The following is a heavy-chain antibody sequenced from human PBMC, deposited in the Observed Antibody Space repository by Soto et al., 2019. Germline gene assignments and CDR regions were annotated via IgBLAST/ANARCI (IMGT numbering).Heavy chain of an antibody. D-gene: IGHD3-3*01. V-gene: IGHV3-21*01. Sequence: EVQLVESGGGLVKPGGSLRLSCAASGFTFSSYSMNWVRQAPGKGLEWVSSISSSSSYIYYADSVKGRFTISRDNAKNSLYLQMNSLRAEDTAVYYCARGGYITIFGVVRADAFDIWGPGTMVTVSS. J-gene: IGHJ3*02. CDR1: GFTFSSYS. CDR3: ARGGYITIFGVVRADAFDI. CDR2: ISSSSSYI.